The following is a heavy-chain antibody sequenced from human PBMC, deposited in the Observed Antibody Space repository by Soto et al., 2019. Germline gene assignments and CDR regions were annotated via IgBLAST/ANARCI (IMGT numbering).Heavy chain of an antibody. Sequence: PSETLSLTCTVSGGSISSNYWSWIRQPPGKGLEWIGYIYYTGSTDYNPSLKSRVTISVDKSKNQFSLKLSSVTAADTAVYYCALSLVRAVWNRFYPCGQGTQVTVS. CDR2: IYYTGST. CDR3: ALSLVRAVWNRFYP. CDR1: GGSISSNY. J-gene: IGHJ5*02. D-gene: IGHD3-16*01. V-gene: IGHV4-59*12.